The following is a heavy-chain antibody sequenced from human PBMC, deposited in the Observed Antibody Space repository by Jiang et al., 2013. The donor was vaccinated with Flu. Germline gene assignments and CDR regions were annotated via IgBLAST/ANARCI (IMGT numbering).Heavy chain of an antibody. V-gene: IGHV3-48*03. J-gene: IGHJ3*02. Sequence: EVQLVESGGGLVQPGGSLRLSCAASGFTFSSYEMNWVRQAPGKGLEWVSYISSSGSTIYYADSVKGRFTISRDNAKNSLYLQMNSLRAEDTAVYYCASIVVVPAAIIATDAFDIWGQGTMVTVSS. CDR1: GFTFSSYE. CDR3: ASIVVVPAAIIATDAFDI. D-gene: IGHD2-2*01. CDR2: ISSSGSTI.